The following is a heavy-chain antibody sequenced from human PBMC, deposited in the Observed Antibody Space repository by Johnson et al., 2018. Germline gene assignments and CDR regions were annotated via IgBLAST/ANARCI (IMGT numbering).Heavy chain of an antibody. CDR3: ARRYCSGGSCYSGLDAFDI. CDR2: INADGSSP. D-gene: IGHD2-15*01. CDR1: GFTFNNYW. J-gene: IGHJ3*02. Sequence: VQLVESGGGLVQPGGSLRLACAASGFTFNNYWMHWVRQAPGHGLVWVSRINADGSSPKSADSMKGRFTIAGDNAKNSLYLKMNSLRAEDTSVYYVARRYCSGGSCYSGLDAFDIWGQGTMVTVSS. V-gene: IGHV3-74*02.